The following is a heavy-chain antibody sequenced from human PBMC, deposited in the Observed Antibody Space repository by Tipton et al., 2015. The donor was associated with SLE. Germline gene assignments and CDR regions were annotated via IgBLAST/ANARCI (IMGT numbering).Heavy chain of an antibody. CDR1: GFTFSSYA. CDR3: ARGSGSYYLAFDY. J-gene: IGHJ4*02. CDR2: ISGSGGST. V-gene: IGHV3-23*01. Sequence: GSLRLSCAASGFTFSSYAMSWVRQAPGKGLEWVSAISGSGGSTYYADSVKGRFTISRDNSKNTLYLQMGSLRAEDMAVYYCARGSGSYYLAFDYWGQGTLVTVSS. D-gene: IGHD1-26*01.